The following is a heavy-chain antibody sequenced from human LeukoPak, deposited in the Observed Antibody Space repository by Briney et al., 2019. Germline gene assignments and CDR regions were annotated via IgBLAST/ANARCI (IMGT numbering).Heavy chain of an antibody. CDR3: ARDNSSAAGDY. CDR2: IIPILGIA. V-gene: IGHV1-69*04. Sequence: SVKVSCKASRGTFSSYTISWVRQAPGQGLEWMGRIIPILGIANYAQKFQGRVTITADKSTSTAYMELSSLRSEDTAVYYCARDNSSAAGDYWGQGTLVTVSS. D-gene: IGHD6-6*01. J-gene: IGHJ4*02. CDR1: RGTFSSYT.